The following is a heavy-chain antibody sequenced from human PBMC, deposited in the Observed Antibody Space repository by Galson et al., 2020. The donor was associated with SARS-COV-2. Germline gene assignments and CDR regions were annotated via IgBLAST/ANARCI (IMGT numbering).Heavy chain of an antibody. CDR1: GFTFSSYA. CDR2: ISYDGSNK. J-gene: IGHJ6*02. D-gene: IGHD3-16*01. Sequence: GGSLRLSCAASGFTFSSYAMHWVRQAPGKGLEWVAVISYDGSNKYYADSVKGRFTISRDNSKNTLYLQMNSLRAEDTAVYYCATQPGLDYGMDVWGQGTTVTVSS. V-gene: IGHV3-30*04. CDR3: ATQPGLDYGMDV.